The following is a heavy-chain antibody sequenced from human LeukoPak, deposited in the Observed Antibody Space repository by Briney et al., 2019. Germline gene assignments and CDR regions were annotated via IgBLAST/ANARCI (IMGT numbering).Heavy chain of an antibody. CDR1: GFNFSSYG. V-gene: IGHV3-33*01. D-gene: IGHD2-8*02. J-gene: IGHJ4*02. Sequence: GRSLRLSCAASGFNFSSYGMHWFRQAPGKGLEWVTSIWFDGSNIHYADSVKGRVIISRDNSKSALYLQMNSLRAEDTAIYYCARDSLPMAVTGPFDHWGQGALVTVSS. CDR2: IWFDGSNI. CDR3: ARDSLPMAVTGPFDH.